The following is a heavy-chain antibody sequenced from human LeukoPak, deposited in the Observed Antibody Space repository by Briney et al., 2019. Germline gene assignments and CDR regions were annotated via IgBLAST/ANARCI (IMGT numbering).Heavy chain of an antibody. CDR3: ARDIGTTVVTKTRGFDY. Sequence: ASVKVSCKASGYTFTSYGISWVRQAPGQGLEWMGWISAYNGSTNYAQKFQGRVTMTKDIPTSSAYMELRSLRSDDTAVYYCARDIGTTVVTKTRGFDYWGQGTLVSVSS. CDR2: ISAYNGST. CDR1: GYTFTSYG. J-gene: IGHJ4*02. D-gene: IGHD4-23*01. V-gene: IGHV1-18*01.